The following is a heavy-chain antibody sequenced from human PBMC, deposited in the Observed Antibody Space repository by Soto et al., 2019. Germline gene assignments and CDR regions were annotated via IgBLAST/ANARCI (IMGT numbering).Heavy chain of an antibody. Sequence: EVQLVESGGGLVQPGGSLRLSCAASGFTFSSYSMNWVRQAPGKGLEWVSYISSSSSTIYYADSVKGRFTISRDNAKNSLYLQMNSLRDEDTAVYYCATDRSSSPYYGMDVWGQGTTVTVSS. CDR3: ATDRSSSPYYGMDV. J-gene: IGHJ6*02. CDR2: ISSSSSTI. V-gene: IGHV3-48*02. D-gene: IGHD6-6*01. CDR1: GFTFSSYS.